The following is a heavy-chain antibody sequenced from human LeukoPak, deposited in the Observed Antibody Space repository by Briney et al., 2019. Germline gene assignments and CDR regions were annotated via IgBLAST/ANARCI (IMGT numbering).Heavy chain of an antibody. CDR3: ARAESVAGPAFDY. Sequence: NPGGSLRLSCAASGFTFSSYSMNWVRQAPGKGLEWVSSISSSSTYIYYADSVKGRFTISRDSAKNSLYLQMDSLRAEDTAVYYCARAESVAGPAFDYWGQGTLVTVSS. D-gene: IGHD6-19*01. CDR1: GFTFSSYS. J-gene: IGHJ4*02. CDR2: ISSSSTYI. V-gene: IGHV3-21*01.